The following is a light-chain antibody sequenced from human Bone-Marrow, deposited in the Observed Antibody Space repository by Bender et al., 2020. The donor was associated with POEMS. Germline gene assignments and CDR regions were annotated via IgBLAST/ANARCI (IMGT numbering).Light chain of an antibody. J-gene: IGLJ1*01. CDR2: EVT. CDR1: ASDVGSYDL. CDR3: CSYGPTITYV. Sequence: QSALTQPASVSGFPGQSITISCTGTASDVGSYDLVSWYQQHPGKAPKLIIYEVTRRPSQISPRFSGSKSGTTASLTISGLQAEDEATYYCCSYGPTITYVFGSGTKVTVL. V-gene: IGLV2-23*02.